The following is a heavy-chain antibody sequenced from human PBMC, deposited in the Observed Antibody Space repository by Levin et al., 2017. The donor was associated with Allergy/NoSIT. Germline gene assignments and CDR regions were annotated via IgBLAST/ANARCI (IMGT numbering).Heavy chain of an antibody. CDR3: ARDGDYYDSSGSSFDY. Sequence: GGSLRLSCAASGFTFSSYWMSWVRQAPGKGLEWVANIKQDGSEKYYVDSVKGRFTISRDNAKNSLYLQMNSLRAEDTAVYYCARDGDYYDSSGSSFDYWGQGTLVTVSS. J-gene: IGHJ4*02. CDR1: GFTFSSYW. CDR2: IKQDGSEK. D-gene: IGHD3-22*01. V-gene: IGHV3-7*01.